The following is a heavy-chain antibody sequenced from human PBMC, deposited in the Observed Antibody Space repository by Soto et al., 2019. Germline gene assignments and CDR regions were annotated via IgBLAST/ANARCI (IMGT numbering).Heavy chain of an antibody. V-gene: IGHV3-21*01. Sequence: EVQLVESGGGLVKPGGSLRLSCAASGFTFSTYTMNWVRQAPGKGLEWISSISSSSVYIYYADSVTGRFTISRDNAKNALQLQLNSLGAGDTAVYYCAPETGSYSWNDGLMAVWGQGTTVTVSS. CDR3: APETGSYSWNDGLMAV. J-gene: IGHJ6*02. CDR2: ISSSSVYI. CDR1: GFTFSTYT. D-gene: IGHD1-20*01.